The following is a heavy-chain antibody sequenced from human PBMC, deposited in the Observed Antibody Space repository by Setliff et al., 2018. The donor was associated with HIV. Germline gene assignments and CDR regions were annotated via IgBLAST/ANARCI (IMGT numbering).Heavy chain of an antibody. Sequence: GGSLRLSCAASGFTFSSYGMHWVRQAPGKGLEWVALILYDGSNKYYADSVKGRFTISRDNSKNTLYLQMNSLRAEDTAVFYCAKGEYYFDYWGQGTLVTVSS. CDR1: GFTFSSYG. J-gene: IGHJ4*02. V-gene: IGHV3-30*02. CDR2: ILYDGSNK. CDR3: AKGEYYFDY. D-gene: IGHD3-10*01.